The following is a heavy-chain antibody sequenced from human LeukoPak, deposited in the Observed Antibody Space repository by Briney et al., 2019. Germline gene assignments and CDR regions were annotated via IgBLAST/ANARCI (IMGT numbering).Heavy chain of an antibody. J-gene: IGHJ4*02. V-gene: IGHV1-2*02. CDR1: GYTFTGYY. D-gene: IGHD2-8*02. CDR3: ARVDGGEWYYFDY. CDR2: SNPNNGGT. Sequence: EASVKVSCKTSGYTFTGYYMHWVRQAPGQGLEWMGWSNPNNGGTNYAQKFQGRVTMTLDTSISTAYMELSRLRSDDTAIYYCARVDGGEWYYFDYWGQGTLVTVSS.